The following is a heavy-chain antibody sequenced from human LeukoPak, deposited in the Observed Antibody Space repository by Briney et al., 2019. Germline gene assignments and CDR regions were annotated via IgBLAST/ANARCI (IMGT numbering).Heavy chain of an antibody. CDR2: ISGSGLST. CDR3: AKAAGPHSSSSGGRVCDY. J-gene: IGHJ4*02. D-gene: IGHD6-6*01. Sequence: GGSLRLSCAASGFTFSSYAMSWVRQAPGKGLGWVSAISGSGLSTYDADSVEGRFTIPRDNSKNTLYLQMNSLRAEDTAVYYCAKAAGPHSSSSGGRVCDYWGQGTLVTVSS. CDR1: GFTFSSYA. V-gene: IGHV3-23*01.